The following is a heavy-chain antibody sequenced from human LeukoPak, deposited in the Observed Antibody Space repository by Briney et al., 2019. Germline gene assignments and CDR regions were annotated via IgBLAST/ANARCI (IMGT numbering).Heavy chain of an antibody. CDR3: ATLGYCTNGVCYHGWFDP. J-gene: IGHJ5*02. Sequence: ASVKVSCKVSGYTLTELSMHWVRQAPGKGLEWMGGFDPEDGETIYAQKFQGRVTMTEDTSTDTAYMELSSLRSEDTAVYYCATLGYCTNGVCYHGWFDPWGQGTLVTVSS. V-gene: IGHV1-24*01. D-gene: IGHD2-8*01. CDR1: GYTLTELS. CDR2: FDPEDGET.